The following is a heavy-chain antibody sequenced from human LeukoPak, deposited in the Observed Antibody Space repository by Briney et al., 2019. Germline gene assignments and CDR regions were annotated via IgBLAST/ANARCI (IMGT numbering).Heavy chain of an antibody. Sequence: GGSLRLSCAASGFTVSNNYMSWVRQAPGKGLEWVSLIYSGGSTYYADSVRGRFTISRDSSKNTLYLQMNSLRTEDTAVYYCASGSRFDYWGQGTLVTVSS. J-gene: IGHJ4*02. V-gene: IGHV3-53*05. CDR1: GFTVSNNY. D-gene: IGHD5/OR15-5a*01. CDR3: ASGSRFDY. CDR2: IYSGGST.